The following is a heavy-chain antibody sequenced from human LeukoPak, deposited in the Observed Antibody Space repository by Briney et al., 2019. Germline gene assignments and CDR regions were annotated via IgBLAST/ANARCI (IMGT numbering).Heavy chain of an antibody. D-gene: IGHD1-26*01. V-gene: IGHV1-58*02. CDR2: IVVGSGNT. Sequence: SVKVSCKASGFTFTSSAMQWVRQARGQRLEWIGWIVVGSGNTNYAQKFQERVTITRDMSTSTAYMELSSLSSEDTAVYYCAADPYGGSYPGAGYYYGMDVWGQGTTVTVSS. CDR3: AADPYGGSYPGAGYYYGMDV. J-gene: IGHJ6*02. CDR1: GFTFTSSA.